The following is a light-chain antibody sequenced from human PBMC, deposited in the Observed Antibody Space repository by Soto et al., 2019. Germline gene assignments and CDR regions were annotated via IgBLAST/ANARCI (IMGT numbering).Light chain of an antibody. Sequence: QSALTQPPSASGSPGQSVTISCTGTSSDVGGYNYVSWYQQHPDKAPKLMIYEVSERPSGVPDRFSGSKSGNTASLTASGLQAEDEADYYCSSYAGNNNLVFGGGTKLTVL. CDR1: SSDVGGYNY. CDR2: EVS. CDR3: SSYAGNNNLV. J-gene: IGLJ2*01. V-gene: IGLV2-8*01.